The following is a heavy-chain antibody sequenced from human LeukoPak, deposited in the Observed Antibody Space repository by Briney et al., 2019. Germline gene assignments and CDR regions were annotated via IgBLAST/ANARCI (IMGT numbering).Heavy chain of an antibody. V-gene: IGHV4-39*01. Sequence: PSETLSLTCEVSGGSITSSPYWWSWIRQPPEKGLEWVGTIYYSGNTFYHPSLASRVTISADTSKNQDSLRLTSVTAADTAVYYCARRAYGTGFDFWGQGTVVTVSS. J-gene: IGHJ4*02. D-gene: IGHD1-1*01. CDR3: ARRAYGTGFDF. CDR1: GGSITSSPYW. CDR2: IYYSGNT.